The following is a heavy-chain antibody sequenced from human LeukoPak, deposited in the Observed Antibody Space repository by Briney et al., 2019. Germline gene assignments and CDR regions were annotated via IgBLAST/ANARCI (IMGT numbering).Heavy chain of an antibody. CDR1: DGSISSHY. Sequence: SETLSLTCTVSDGSISSHYWSWIRQPPGKGLEWIGYVFYGGSTDSNPSLKSRVTISLDTSKNQASLKLSSVTAADTAVYYCARSYDSSGYYYRWFDPWGQGTLVTVSS. J-gene: IGHJ5*02. D-gene: IGHD3-22*01. CDR2: VFYGGST. CDR3: ARSYDSSGYYYRWFDP. V-gene: IGHV4-59*08.